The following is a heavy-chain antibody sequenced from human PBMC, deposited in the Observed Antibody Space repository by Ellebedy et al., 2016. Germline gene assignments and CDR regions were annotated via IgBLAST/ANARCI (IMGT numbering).Heavy chain of an antibody. CDR3: ARNFIGKADIYGLYYYYGMDV. J-gene: IGHJ6*02. D-gene: IGHD2-15*01. CDR2: ISAYNGNT. CDR1: GYTFTSYG. Sequence: ASVKVSCKASGYTFTSYGISWVRQAPGQGLEWMGWISAYNGNTNYAQKLQGRVTMTTDTSTSTAYMELRSLRSDDTAVYYCARNFIGKADIYGLYYYYGMDVWGQGTTVTVSS. V-gene: IGHV1-18*01.